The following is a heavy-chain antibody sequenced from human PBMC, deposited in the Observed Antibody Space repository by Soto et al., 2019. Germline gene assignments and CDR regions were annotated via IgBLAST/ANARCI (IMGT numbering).Heavy chain of an antibody. CDR1: GFTFSDYY. CDR3: GRGGPGRRSGLMGAFDI. J-gene: IGHJ3*02. V-gene: IGHV3-11*01. D-gene: IGHD6-19*01. Sequence: QVQLVESGGGLVKPGGSLRLSCAASGFTFSDYYMSWIRQAPGKGLEWVSYISTSGSTIYYADSVKGRFTISRDNAKNSLYLKRNGLRAEDPAVNYCGRGGPGRRSGLMGAFDIWAKGQWSPSLQ. CDR2: ISTSGSTI.